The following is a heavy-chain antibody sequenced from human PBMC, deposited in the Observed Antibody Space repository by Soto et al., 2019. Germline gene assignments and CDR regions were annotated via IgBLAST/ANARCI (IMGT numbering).Heavy chain of an antibody. V-gene: IGHV4-4*02. Sequence: QVQLQESGPGLVKPSGTLSLTCPVSGGSITISNCWGWVRKPPGRGLEWIGEIYHRGSTNYNPSLKSRVTISVDKSKNQFSLKLSSVTAADTAVYYCARDWAAAGTVGYWGQGTLVTVSS. CDR1: GGSITISNC. D-gene: IGHD6-13*01. J-gene: IGHJ4*02. CDR2: IYHRGST. CDR3: ARDWAAAGTVGY.